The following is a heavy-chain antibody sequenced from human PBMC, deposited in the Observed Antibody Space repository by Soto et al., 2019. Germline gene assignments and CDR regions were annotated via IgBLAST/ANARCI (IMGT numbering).Heavy chain of an antibody. CDR2: IYWDDDK. J-gene: IGHJ4*02. V-gene: IGHV2-5*02. D-gene: IGHD6-13*01. Sequence: QITLKESGPTLVKPTQTLTLTCTFSGFSLSTSGVGVGWIRQPPGKALEWLALIYWDDDKRYSPSLKSRLTSTNDSSTNLGVLPMTDMDPVGTATYITAHRLEAAGLLDYWGQGTLVTVST. CDR1: GFSLSTSGVG. CDR3: AHRLEAAGLLDY.